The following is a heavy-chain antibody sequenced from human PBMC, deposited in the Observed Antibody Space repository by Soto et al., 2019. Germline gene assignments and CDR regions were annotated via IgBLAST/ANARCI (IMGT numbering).Heavy chain of an antibody. CDR3: ARGYCSSTRCGMDV. V-gene: IGHV3-23*01. CDR1: GFTFSSYA. J-gene: IGHJ6*02. CDR2: ISGSGGST. D-gene: IGHD2-2*01. Sequence: GGSLRLSCAASGFTFSSYAMSWVRQAPGKGLEWVSAISGSGGSTYYADSVKGRFTISRDNSKNTLYLQMNSLRAEDTAVYYCARGYCSSTRCGMDVWGQGTTVTVSS.